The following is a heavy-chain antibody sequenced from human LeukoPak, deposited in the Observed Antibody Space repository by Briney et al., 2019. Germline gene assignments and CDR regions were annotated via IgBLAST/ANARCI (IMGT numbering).Heavy chain of an antibody. J-gene: IGHJ4*02. CDR2: ISAYTGNT. CDR1: GYTFSSYG. CDR3: ARLGPDSSEHFDH. V-gene: IGHV1-18*01. D-gene: IGHD6-19*01. Sequence: GASVKVSCKTSGYTFSSYGIGWVRQAPGQGLDLMGWISAYTGNTSYAHKFQGRVLMTTDRSTNSASLELRSLRSDDTAVYYCARLGPDSSEHFDHWGQGALVTVSS.